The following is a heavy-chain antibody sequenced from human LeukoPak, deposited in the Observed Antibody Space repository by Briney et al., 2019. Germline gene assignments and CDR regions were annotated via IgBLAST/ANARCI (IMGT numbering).Heavy chain of an antibody. CDR3: AKDGDIRDFWSGYWVPYYFDY. J-gene: IGHJ4*02. Sequence: GGSLRLSCAASGFTFSSYAMSWVRQAPGKGLEWVSAISGSGGSTYYADSVKGRFTISRDNSKNTLYLQMNILRAEDTAVYYCAKDGDIRDFWSGYWVPYYFDYWGQGTLVTVSS. D-gene: IGHD3-3*01. V-gene: IGHV3-23*01. CDR2: ISGSGGST. CDR1: GFTFSSYA.